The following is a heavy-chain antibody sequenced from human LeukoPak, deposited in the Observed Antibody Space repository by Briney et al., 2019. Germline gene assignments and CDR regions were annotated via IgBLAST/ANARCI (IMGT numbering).Heavy chain of an antibody. CDR1: GFTFSTYA. V-gene: IGHV3-48*01. Sequence: GGSLRLSCAASGFTFSTYAMDWVRQAPGKGLEWVSYLSSSSSVIYHADSVKGRFTISRDNAKNTLYLQMNSLRTEDTAVYYCVREGSSWGNFDHWGQGTLVSVSS. D-gene: IGHD7-27*01. CDR2: LSSSSSVI. CDR3: VREGSSWGNFDH. J-gene: IGHJ4*02.